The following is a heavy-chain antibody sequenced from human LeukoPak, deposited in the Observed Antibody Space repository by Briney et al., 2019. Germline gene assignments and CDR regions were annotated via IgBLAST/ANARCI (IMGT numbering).Heavy chain of an antibody. D-gene: IGHD5-18*01. CDR3: ARNPGYSYAWFDP. J-gene: IGHJ5*02. Sequence: SETLSLTCAVYGGSFNDYYWGWIRQPPGKGLEWIGSIYYSGSTYYNPSLKSRVTISVDTSKNQFSLKLSSVTAADTAVYYCARNPGYSYAWFDPWGQGTLVTVSS. V-gene: IGHV4-34*01. CDR1: GGSFNDYY. CDR2: IYYSGST.